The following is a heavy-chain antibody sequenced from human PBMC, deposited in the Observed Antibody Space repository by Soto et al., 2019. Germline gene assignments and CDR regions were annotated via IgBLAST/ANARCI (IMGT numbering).Heavy chain of an antibody. CDR2: IGHNGVNS. J-gene: IGHJ4*02. CDR3: ARDDLYDDIGVEE. V-gene: IGHV3-33*01. CDR1: GFSFSSHG. D-gene: IGHD4-17*01. Sequence: QLQLVESGGGVIQPGRSLRLSCAASGFSFSSHGMHWVRQAPGQGLEWVAVIGHNGVNSFYSDSVKGRFTISRDNSNNILYLQMNSLRVEVTALYYCARDDLYDDIGVEEWGQGTLVTVTS.